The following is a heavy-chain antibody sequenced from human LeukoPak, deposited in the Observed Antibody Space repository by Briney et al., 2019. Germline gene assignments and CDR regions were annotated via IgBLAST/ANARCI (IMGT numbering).Heavy chain of an antibody. CDR2: FDPEDGER. J-gene: IGHJ4*02. Sequence: ASVKVSCKVSGYTLTEISMHWVRQAPGKGLEWMGGFDPEDGERIYAQEFQGRVTMTEDTSTDTAYMELSSLRSEDTAVYYCATATPMVRGVERFDYWGQGTLVTVSS. V-gene: IGHV1-24*01. D-gene: IGHD3-10*01. CDR1: GYTLTEIS. CDR3: ATATPMVRGVERFDY.